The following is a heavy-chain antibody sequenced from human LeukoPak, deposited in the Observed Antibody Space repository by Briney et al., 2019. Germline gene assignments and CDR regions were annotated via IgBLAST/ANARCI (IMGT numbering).Heavy chain of an antibody. D-gene: IGHD5-18*01. CDR2: IYYSGST. J-gene: IGHJ4*02. CDR3: ARSRGYSYGPFDY. Sequence: SGTLSLTCTVSGGSISSSSYYWGWLRQPPGKGLEWIGSIYYSGSTYYNPSLKSLVTISVDTSKNQFSLKLSSVTAADTAVYYCARSRGYSYGPFDYWGQGTLVTVSS. V-gene: IGHV4-39*01. CDR1: GGSISSSSYY.